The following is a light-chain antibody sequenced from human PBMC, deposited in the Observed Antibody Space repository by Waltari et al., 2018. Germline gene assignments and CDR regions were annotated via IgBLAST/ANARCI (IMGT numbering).Light chain of an antibody. CDR3: CSFADSSASWV. V-gene: IGLV2-23*02. CDR1: SSDVGTYDL. J-gene: IGLJ3*02. CDR2: DVN. Sequence: QSALTQPASVSGSPGQSITISCTGTSSDVGTYDLVSWYQQHPGKAPKLMIHDVNKRPSGVSPLFSGSKSGNTASLTISGLQAEDEADYYCCSFADSSASWVFGGGTKLTVL.